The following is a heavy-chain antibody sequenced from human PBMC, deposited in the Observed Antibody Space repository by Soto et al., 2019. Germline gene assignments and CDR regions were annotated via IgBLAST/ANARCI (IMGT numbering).Heavy chain of an antibody. CDR1: GFTFSFYA. V-gene: IGHV3-30*04. CDR3: AGQAKIVDRSKFYFDS. CDR2: ISYNGRNK. Sequence: QVQLVESGGDVVQPGRSLRLSCAASGFTFSFYAMHWVRQAPGKGLEWVAVISYNGRNKHYVDSVKGRFTISRDNSQDTLYLQMDSLRPDDTAVYYCAGQAKIVDRSKFYFDSWGQGNLVTVSS. J-gene: IGHJ4*02. D-gene: IGHD2-21*01.